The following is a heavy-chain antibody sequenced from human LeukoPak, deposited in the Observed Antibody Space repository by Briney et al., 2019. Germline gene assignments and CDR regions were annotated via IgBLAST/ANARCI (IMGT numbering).Heavy chain of an antibody. V-gene: IGHV1-18*01. J-gene: IGHJ2*01. CDR3: AKLTGGGYWYFDL. Sequence: ASVKVSCKASGYTFTNYGISWVRQAPGQGLEWVGWISGYNGDTNYAQRLQGRVTMTRDTSTSTAYMELRSLRSDGTAVYYCAKLTGGGYWYFDLWGRGTLVTVSS. CDR2: ISGYNGDT. D-gene: IGHD2-8*02. CDR1: GYTFTNYG.